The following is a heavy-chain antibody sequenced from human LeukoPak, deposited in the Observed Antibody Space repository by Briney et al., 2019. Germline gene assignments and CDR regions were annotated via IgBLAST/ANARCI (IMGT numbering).Heavy chain of an antibody. D-gene: IGHD6-19*01. CDR3: ARHNQDSSYDY. CDR2: IYYSGST. Sequence: SETLSLTCAVSGASISSSNWWSWVRQPPGKGLEWIGSIYYSGSTYYNPSLKSRVTISVDTSKNQFSLKLSSVTAADTAVYYCARHNQDSSYDYWGQGTLVTVSS. V-gene: IGHV4-39*01. CDR1: GASISSSNW. J-gene: IGHJ4*02.